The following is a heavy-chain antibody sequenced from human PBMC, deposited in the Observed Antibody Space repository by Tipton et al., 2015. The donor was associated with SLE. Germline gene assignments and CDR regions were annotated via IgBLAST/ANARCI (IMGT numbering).Heavy chain of an antibody. CDR2: VYFGGST. Sequence: TLSLTCTVSGDSISSSNYYWTWIRQPAGKGLEWIGRVYFGGSTNYNPSLKSRVAISLDTSKNQFSLKLKSVTAADTAVYFCARAMAWTGDPLHFDYWGQGSLVTVSS. CDR3: ARAMAWTGDPLHFDY. J-gene: IGHJ4*02. V-gene: IGHV4-61*02. CDR1: GDSISSSNYY. D-gene: IGHD3/OR15-3a*01.